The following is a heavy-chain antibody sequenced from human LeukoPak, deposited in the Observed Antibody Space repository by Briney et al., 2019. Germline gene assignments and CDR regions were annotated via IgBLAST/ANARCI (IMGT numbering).Heavy chain of an antibody. Sequence: EASVKVSCKASGYTFTAYYMHWVRQAPGQGLEWMGWINPNSGGTNYAQKFQGRVTMTRDTSISTAYMELSRLRSDDTAVYYCARTPNYDFWSGDEGNWFDPWGQGTLVTVSS. D-gene: IGHD3-3*01. CDR1: GYTFTAYY. V-gene: IGHV1-2*02. CDR3: ARTPNYDFWSGDEGNWFDP. CDR2: INPNSGGT. J-gene: IGHJ5*02.